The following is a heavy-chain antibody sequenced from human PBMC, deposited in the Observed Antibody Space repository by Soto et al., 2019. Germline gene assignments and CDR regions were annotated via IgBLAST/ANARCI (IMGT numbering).Heavy chain of an antibody. Sequence: PSETLSLTCSVSDGSISRYYWSWIRQSAGKGLEWIGLIYTSGKTNSNPSLKSRVTMSVDKSKNQFSLRMTSLTAADTAVYYCARDLGILVAGNGWLDPCGQGILVTVSS. CDR3: ARDLGILVAGNGWLDP. CDR2: IYTSGKT. CDR1: DGSISRYY. J-gene: IGHJ5*02. V-gene: IGHV4-4*07. D-gene: IGHD6-19*01.